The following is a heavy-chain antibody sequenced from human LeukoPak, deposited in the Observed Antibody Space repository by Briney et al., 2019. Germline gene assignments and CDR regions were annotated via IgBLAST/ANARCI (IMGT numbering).Heavy chain of an antibody. J-gene: IGHJ6*02. V-gene: IGHV1-18*01. Sequence: ASVKVSCKASGYTFTSCGISWVRQAPGQGLEWMGWISAYNGNTNYAQKLQGRVTMTTDTSTSTAYMELRSLRSDDTAVYYCAREAAAAGTPLYYYYYGMDVWGQGTTVTVSS. CDR1: GYTFTSCG. D-gene: IGHD6-13*01. CDR3: AREAAAAGTPLYYYYYGMDV. CDR2: ISAYNGNT.